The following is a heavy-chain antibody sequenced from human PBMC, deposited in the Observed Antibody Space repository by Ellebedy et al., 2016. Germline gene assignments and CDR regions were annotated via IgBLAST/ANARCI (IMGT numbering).Heavy chain of an antibody. D-gene: IGHD2-8*01. Sequence: GESLKISXAASGFTFSPYSMNWVRQVPGKGLEWISYMSSTSKTVYYADSVKGRFTISRDNAKNLVFLQLNSLRTDDTAVYFCARSTNGPLDYWGQGTLVTVSS. V-gene: IGHV3-48*04. J-gene: IGHJ4*02. CDR1: GFTFSPYS. CDR2: MSSTSKTV. CDR3: ARSTNGPLDY.